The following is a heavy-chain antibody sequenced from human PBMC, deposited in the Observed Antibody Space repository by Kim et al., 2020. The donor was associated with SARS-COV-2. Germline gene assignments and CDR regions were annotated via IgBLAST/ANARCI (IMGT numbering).Heavy chain of an antibody. CDR1: GFTFDDYG. CDR2: INWNGGST. D-gene: IGHD3-10*01. CDR3: ARGWSTMAPGSRNNYYGMDV. Sequence: GGSLRLSCAASGFTFDDYGMSWVRQAPGKGLEWVSGINWNGGSTGYADSVKGRFTISRDNAKNSLYLQMNSLRAEDTALYHCARGWSTMAPGSRNNYYGMDVWGQGTTVTVSS. V-gene: IGHV3-20*01. J-gene: IGHJ6*02.